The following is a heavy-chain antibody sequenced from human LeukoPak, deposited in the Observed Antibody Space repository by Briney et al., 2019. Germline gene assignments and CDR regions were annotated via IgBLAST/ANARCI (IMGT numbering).Heavy chain of an antibody. Sequence: ASVKVSCKASGYTFTSYDINWVRQATGQGLEWMGWMNPNSGNTGYARKFQGRVTMTRNTSISTAYMELSSLRSEDTAVYYCARVKLRYYDSSGYDYYYYYGMDVWGQGTTVTVSS. V-gene: IGHV1-8*01. CDR1: GYTFTSYD. CDR2: MNPNSGNT. D-gene: IGHD3-22*01. J-gene: IGHJ6*02. CDR3: ARVKLRYYDSSGYDYYYYYGMDV.